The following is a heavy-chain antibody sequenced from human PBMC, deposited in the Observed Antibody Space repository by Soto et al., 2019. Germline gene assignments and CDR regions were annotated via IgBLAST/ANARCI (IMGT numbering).Heavy chain of an antibody. J-gene: IGHJ5*02. D-gene: IGHD4-17*01. Sequence: PSETLSLTCTVSGGSISSSSYYWGWIRQPPGKGLEWIGSIYYSGSTYYNPSLKSRVTISVDTSKNQFSLKLSSVTAADTAVYYCARHKMRLENWFDPWGQGTLVTVSS. CDR1: GGSISSSSYY. CDR2: IYYSGST. V-gene: IGHV4-39*01. CDR3: ARHKMRLENWFDP.